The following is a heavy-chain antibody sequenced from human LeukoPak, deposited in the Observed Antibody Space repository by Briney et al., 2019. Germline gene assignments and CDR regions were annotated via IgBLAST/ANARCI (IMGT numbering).Heavy chain of an antibody. CDR3: ARESHYYDSSGDLY. Sequence: GGSLRLSCAASGFTFSSYWMSWVRQAPGKGLEWVANIKQDGSEKYYVDSVKGRFTISRDNAKNSLYLQMNSLRAEDTAVYYCARESHYYDSSGDLYWGQGTLVTVSS. CDR2: IKQDGSEK. V-gene: IGHV3-7*01. CDR1: GFTFSSYW. J-gene: IGHJ4*02. D-gene: IGHD3-22*01.